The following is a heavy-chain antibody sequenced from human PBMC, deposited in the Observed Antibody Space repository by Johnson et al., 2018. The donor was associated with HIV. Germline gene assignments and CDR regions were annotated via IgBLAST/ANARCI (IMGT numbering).Heavy chain of an antibody. CDR3: ARGLIAVAGFDAFDI. J-gene: IGHJ3*02. CDR2: IGTAGDT. D-gene: IGHD6-19*01. Sequence: VQLVESGGGLVQPGGSLSLSCAASGFTFSSYDMHWVRQATGKGLEWVSAIGTAGDTYYPGSVKGRFTISRENAKNSLYLQMNSLRAGDTAVYYCARGLIAVAGFDAFDIWGQGTMVTVSS. CDR1: GFTFSSYD. V-gene: IGHV3-13*01.